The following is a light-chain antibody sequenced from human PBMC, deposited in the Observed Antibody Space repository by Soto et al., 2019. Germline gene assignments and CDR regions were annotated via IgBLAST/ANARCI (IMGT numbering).Light chain of an antibody. Sequence: EIWLTQFPGTLSLSPGERATLSCTASQSFNSNYLAWYQQKPGQAPRLLIYGASTRATGIPDRFSGSGSGTDFTLTISRLEPEDFEVYYCHQYGSSPRTLGPGTKVDIK. J-gene: IGKJ1*01. V-gene: IGKV3-20*01. CDR2: GAS. CDR1: QSFNSNY. CDR3: HQYGSSPRT.